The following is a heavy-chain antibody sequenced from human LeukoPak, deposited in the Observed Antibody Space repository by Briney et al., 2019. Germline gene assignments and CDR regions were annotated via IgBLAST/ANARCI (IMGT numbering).Heavy chain of an antibody. V-gene: IGHV4-59*01. CDR1: VGSISSYY. CDR2: IYYSGST. D-gene: IGHD5-24*01. Sequence: SETLSLTCTVSVGSISSYYWSWIRQPPGKGLEWIGYIYYSGSTNYNPSLKSRVTISVDTSKNQFSLKLSSVTAADTAVYYCASLALRKRHFDYWGQGTLVTVSS. J-gene: IGHJ4*02. CDR3: ASLALRKRHFDY.